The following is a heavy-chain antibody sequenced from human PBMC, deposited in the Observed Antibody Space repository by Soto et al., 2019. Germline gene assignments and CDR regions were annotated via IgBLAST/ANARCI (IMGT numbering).Heavy chain of an antibody. CDR1: GFTFSSHA. Sequence: EVQLLESGGGLVQPGGSLRLSCAASGFTFSSHAMSWVRQAPGKGLECVSGIGGTGVTTYYSDSVKGRFTITRDNSKNTLFLQMTTVRAADPAVYYCTRSPDDFFLHHMDVWGQGTTVIVSS. CDR3: TRSPDDFFLHHMDV. V-gene: IGHV3-23*01. J-gene: IGHJ6*02. CDR2: IGGTGVTT. D-gene: IGHD3-16*01.